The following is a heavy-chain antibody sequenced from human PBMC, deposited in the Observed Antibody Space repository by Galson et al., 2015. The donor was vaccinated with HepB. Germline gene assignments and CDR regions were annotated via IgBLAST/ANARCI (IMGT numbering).Heavy chain of an antibody. CDR2: IYHSGNT. D-gene: IGHD3-10*01. Sequence: SETLSLTCTVSGSSISSGYYWGWIRQPPGKGLEWIGSIYHSGNTYYNPSLKSRVTISVDTSKNQFSLKLSSVTAADTAVYYCARDFFGELGGNDAFDIWGQGTMVTVSS. J-gene: IGHJ3*02. CDR1: GSSISSGYY. CDR3: ARDFFGELGGNDAFDI. V-gene: IGHV4-38-2*02.